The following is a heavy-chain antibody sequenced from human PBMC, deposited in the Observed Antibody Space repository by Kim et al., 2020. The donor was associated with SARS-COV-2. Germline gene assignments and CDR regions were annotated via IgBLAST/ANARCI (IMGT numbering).Heavy chain of an antibody. V-gene: IGHV1-24*01. CDR3: ATDLYKGFAFDI. Sequence: ASVKVSCKVSGYTLTELSMHWVRQAPGKGLEWMGGFDPEDGETIYAQKFQGRVTMTEDTSTDTAYMELSSLRSEDTAVYYCATDLYKGFAFDIWGQGTMVTVSS. CDR2: FDPEDGET. CDR1: GYTLTELS. D-gene: IGHD1-1*01. J-gene: IGHJ3*02.